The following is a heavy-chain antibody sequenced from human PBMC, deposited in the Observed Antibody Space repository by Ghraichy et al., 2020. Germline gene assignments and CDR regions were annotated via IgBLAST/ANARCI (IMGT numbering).Heavy chain of an antibody. D-gene: IGHD3-3*01. J-gene: IGHJ3*02. Sequence: GGSLRLSCSASGFTFSSYAMHWVRQAPGKGLEYVSAISSNGGSTYYADSVKGRFTISRDNSKNTLYLQMSSLRAEDTAVYYCVKGGPGDFWMFGEDAFDIWGQGTMVTVSS. CDR3: VKGGPGDFWMFGEDAFDI. CDR1: GFTFSSYA. CDR2: ISSNGGST. V-gene: IGHV3-64D*06.